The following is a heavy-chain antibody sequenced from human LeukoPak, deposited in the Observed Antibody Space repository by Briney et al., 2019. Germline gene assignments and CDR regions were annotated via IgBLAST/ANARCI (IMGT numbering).Heavy chain of an antibody. Sequence: GGSLRLSCAGSGFSFSNYAMSWVRQAPGKGLEWVSVIYSGGSTYYADSVKGRFTISRDNSKNTLYLQMNSLRAEDTAVYYCARSLVGALDYWGQGTLVTVSS. CDR3: ARSLVGALDY. V-gene: IGHV3-66*01. J-gene: IGHJ4*02. CDR2: IYSGGST. CDR1: GFSFSNYA. D-gene: IGHD1-26*01.